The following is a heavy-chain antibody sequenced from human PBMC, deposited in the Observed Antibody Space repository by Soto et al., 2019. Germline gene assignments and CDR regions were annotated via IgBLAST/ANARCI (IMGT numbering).Heavy chain of an antibody. J-gene: IGHJ5*02. CDR2: INPNSGGT. Sequence: ASVKVSCKASGYSFTAYYMHWVRQAPGQGLEWMGWINPNSGGTYHAQNFQGRVTMTRDTSTTTAYMELASLRSDDTAVYYCARGGGRGYNELDPWGHGTLVTVSS. CDR3: ARGGGRGYNELDP. D-gene: IGHD5-12*01. CDR1: GYSFTAYY. V-gene: IGHV1-2*02.